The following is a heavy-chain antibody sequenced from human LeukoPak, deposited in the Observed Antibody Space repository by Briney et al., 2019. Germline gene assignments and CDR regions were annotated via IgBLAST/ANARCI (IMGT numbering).Heavy chain of an antibody. CDR3: AKDQLGYCSSTSCSSHFDY. J-gene: IGHJ4*02. V-gene: IGHV3-11*01. CDR2: ISSGSTTI. Sequence: PGGSLRLSCAASGFTFSDYYMSWIRQAPGKGLEWVSYISSGSTTIDYADSVKGRFTISRDNAKNSLYLQMNSLRAEDTAVYYCAKDQLGYCSSTSCSSHFDYWGQGTLVTVSS. CDR1: GFTFSDYY. D-gene: IGHD2-2*01.